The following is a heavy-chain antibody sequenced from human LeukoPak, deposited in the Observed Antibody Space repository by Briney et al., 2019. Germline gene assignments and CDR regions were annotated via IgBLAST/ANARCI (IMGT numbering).Heavy chain of an antibody. Sequence: GGSLRLSCAASGFTFSNAWMSWVRQAPGKGLEWVGRIKSKIDGGTTDYVTPVKGRFTISGDDSKNTLYLQMNSLRIEDTALYYCAKPFGSISSRSVYFDYWGQGTLVTVSS. V-gene: IGHV3-15*05. D-gene: IGHD3-3*01. J-gene: IGHJ4*02. CDR3: AKPFGSISSRSVYFDY. CDR1: GFTFSNAW. CDR2: IKSKIDGGTT.